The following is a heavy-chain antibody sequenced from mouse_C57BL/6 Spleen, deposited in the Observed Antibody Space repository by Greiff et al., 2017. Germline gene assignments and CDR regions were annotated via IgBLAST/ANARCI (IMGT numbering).Heavy chain of an antibody. J-gene: IGHJ4*01. Sequence: VQLQQSGAELVKPGASVKMSCKASGYTFTTYPIEWMKQNHGQSLEWIGNFHPYNDDTKYNEKFKGKATLTVEKSSSTVYLELSRLTSDDSAVYYCARGDKDYGSSDAMDYWGQGTSVTVSS. CDR3: ARGDKDYGSSDAMDY. V-gene: IGHV1-47*01. D-gene: IGHD1-1*01. CDR2: FHPYNDDT. CDR1: GYTFTTYP.